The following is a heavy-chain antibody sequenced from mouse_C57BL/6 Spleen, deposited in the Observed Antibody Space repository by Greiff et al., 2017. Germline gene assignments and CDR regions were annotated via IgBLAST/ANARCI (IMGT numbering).Heavy chain of an antibody. CDR2: IDPEDGAT. CDR1: GFNINDYY. CDR3: ARDSNYDSGYFDV. Sequence: EVQLQESGAELVKPGASVKLSCTASGFNINDYYMHWVKQRTEQGLEWIGRIDPEDGATKYAPKFQGKATITADTSSNTAYLQLTSLTSEDTAVYYCARDSNYDSGYFDVWGTGTTVTVSS. V-gene: IGHV14-2*01. J-gene: IGHJ1*03. D-gene: IGHD2-5*01.